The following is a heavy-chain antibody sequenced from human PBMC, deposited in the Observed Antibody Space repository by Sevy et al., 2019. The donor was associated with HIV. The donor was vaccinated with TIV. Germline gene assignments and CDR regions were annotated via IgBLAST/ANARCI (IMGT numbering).Heavy chain of an antibody. Sequence: GGSLRLSCAASGFTFSSYAMHWVRQAPGKGLEWVAVISYDGSNKYYADSVKGRFTIPRDNSKNTLYLQMNSLRADDMAIYYCARWDYGDYVRGECYGMEIWGQGTTVTVSS. CDR1: GFTFSSYA. V-gene: IGHV3-30-3*01. CDR2: ISYDGSNK. CDR3: ARWDYGDYVRGECYGMEI. J-gene: IGHJ6*01. D-gene: IGHD4-17*01.